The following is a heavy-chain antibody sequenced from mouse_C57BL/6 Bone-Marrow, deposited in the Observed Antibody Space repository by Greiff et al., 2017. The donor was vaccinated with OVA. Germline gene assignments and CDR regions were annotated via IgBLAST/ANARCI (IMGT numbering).Heavy chain of an antibody. J-gene: IGHJ4*01. CDR1: GFTFSDYY. D-gene: IGHD1-1*01. V-gene: IGHV5-12*01. CDR3: ARHNYYGSSPYYAMDY. CDR2: ISNGGGST. Sequence: EVQRVESGGGLVQPGGSLKLSCAASGFTFSDYYMYWVRQTPEKRLEWVAYISNGGGSTYYPDTVKGRFTLSRDNAKNTLYLQMSRLKSEDTAMYYCARHNYYGSSPYYAMDYWGQGTSVTVSS.